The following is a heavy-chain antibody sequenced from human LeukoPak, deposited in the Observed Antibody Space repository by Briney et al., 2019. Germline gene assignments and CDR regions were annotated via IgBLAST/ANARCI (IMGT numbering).Heavy chain of an antibody. CDR1: GYRFGNYW. D-gene: IGHD5-24*01. V-gene: IGHV5-51*01. CDR2: IYPGDSDT. CDR3: ARLSDGYNDF. Sequence: GEPLKISCKGSGYRFGNYWIAWVRQMPGKGLESMGIIYPGDSDTRYSPSFQGQVTFSADKSISTAYLQWSSLKASDTAMYYCARLSDGYNDFGGEGTLVTVSS. J-gene: IGHJ4*02.